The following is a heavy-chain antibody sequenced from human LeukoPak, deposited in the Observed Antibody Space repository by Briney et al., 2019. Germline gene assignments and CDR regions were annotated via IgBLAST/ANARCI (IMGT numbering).Heavy chain of an antibody. Sequence: GGSLRLSCAASGFTFSSYWMSWVRQAPGKGLEWVANIKQDGSEKYYVDSVKGRFTISRDNAKNSLYLQMNSLRAEDTAVYYCAKDRYSGSYYLDYWGQGALVTVSS. CDR3: AKDRYSGSYYLDY. CDR2: IKQDGSEK. V-gene: IGHV3-7*01. CDR1: GFTFSSYW. D-gene: IGHD1-26*01. J-gene: IGHJ4*02.